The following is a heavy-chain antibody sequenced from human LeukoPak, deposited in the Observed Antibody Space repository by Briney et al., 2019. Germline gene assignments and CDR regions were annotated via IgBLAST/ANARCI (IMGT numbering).Heavy chain of an antibody. D-gene: IGHD1-26*01. CDR3: ATGGTYRIVGATGWFDP. CDR1: GYTLTELS. J-gene: IGHJ5*02. Sequence: ASVEVSCKVSGYTLTELSMHWVRQAPGKGLEWMGGFDPEDGETIYAQKFQGRVTMTEDTSTDTAYMELSSLRSEDTAVYYCATGGTYRIVGATGWFDPWGQGTLVTVSS. CDR2: FDPEDGET. V-gene: IGHV1-24*01.